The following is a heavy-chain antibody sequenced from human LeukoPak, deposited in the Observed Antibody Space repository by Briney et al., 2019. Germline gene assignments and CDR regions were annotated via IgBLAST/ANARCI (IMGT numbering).Heavy chain of an antibody. Sequence: GGSLRLSCAASGFTVSSNYMSWVRQAPGKGLEWVSVIYSGGSTYYADSVKGRFTISRDNSKNTLYLQMNSLRAEDTAVYYCARATRQLWSNNWFDPWGQGTLVTVSS. D-gene: IGHD5-18*01. V-gene: IGHV3-66*02. J-gene: IGHJ5*02. CDR3: ARATRQLWSNNWFDP. CDR2: IYSGGST. CDR1: GFTVSSNY.